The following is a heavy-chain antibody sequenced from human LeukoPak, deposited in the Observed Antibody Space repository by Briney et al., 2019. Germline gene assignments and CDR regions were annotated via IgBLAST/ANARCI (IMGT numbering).Heavy chain of an antibody. D-gene: IGHD1-26*01. Sequence: PSETLSLTCTVSGGLINGYYWHWIRQSPGRGLEWVASIHITDISYSPSLKSRVIVSVDTSKNQVFLNLTSLTTADTALYYCARGFFYNGKYDWLDPRGQGTLVTVSS. CDR2: IHITDI. CDR1: GGLINGYY. CDR3: ARGFFYNGKYDWLDP. J-gene: IGHJ5*02. V-gene: IGHV4-4*08.